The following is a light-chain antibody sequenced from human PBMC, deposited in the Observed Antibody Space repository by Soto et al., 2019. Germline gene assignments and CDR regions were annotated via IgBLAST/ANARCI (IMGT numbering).Light chain of an antibody. V-gene: IGKV1-39*01. CDR3: QQSYNSPPWT. CDR1: QTISTS. J-gene: IGKJ1*01. CDR2: RAS. Sequence: DIQMTQSPSSLSASVGDRVTISCRASQTISTSWNWYQQKPGTAPRLLIYRASSVKSGVPPRFSGNGSGRDFTLTISSLRPEDMATYFCQQSYNSPPWTFGQGTKVEVK.